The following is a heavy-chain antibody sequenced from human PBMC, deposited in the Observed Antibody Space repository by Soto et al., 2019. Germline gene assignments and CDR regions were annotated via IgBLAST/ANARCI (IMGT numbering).Heavy chain of an antibody. V-gene: IGHV1-8*01. D-gene: IGHD3-10*01. CDR1: GYTFTSYD. CDR2: MNPNSGNT. J-gene: IGHJ6*02. CDR3: ARGGSDREYYYYYGMDV. Sequence: QVQLVQCGAEVKKPGASVKVSCKASGYTFTSYDINWVRQATGQGFEWMGWMNPNSGNTGYAQKFQGRVTMTRYTSIGTAYMELSSLRSEDTAVYYCARGGSDREYYYYYGMDVWGQGTTVTVSS.